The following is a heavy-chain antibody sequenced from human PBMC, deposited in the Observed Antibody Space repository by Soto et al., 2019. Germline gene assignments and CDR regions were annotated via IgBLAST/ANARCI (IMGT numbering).Heavy chain of an antibody. V-gene: IGHV1-69*13. Sequence: ASVKVSCKASGGTFSSYAISWVRQAPGQGLEWMGGIIPIFGTANYAQKFQGRVTITADESTSTAYMELSSPRSEDTAVYYCARVSYYYDKLENRRKYNWFDPWGQGTLVTVSS. D-gene: IGHD3-22*01. CDR3: ARVSYYYDKLENRRKYNWFDP. J-gene: IGHJ5*02. CDR2: IIPIFGTA. CDR1: GGTFSSYA.